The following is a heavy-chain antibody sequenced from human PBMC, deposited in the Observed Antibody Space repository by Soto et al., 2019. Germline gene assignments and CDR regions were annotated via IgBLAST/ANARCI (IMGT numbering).Heavy chain of an antibody. J-gene: IGHJ4*02. CDR1: GFTFSSYA. V-gene: IGHV3-23*01. CDR3: AKDLRDYVWGSSFDY. CDR2: ISGSGGST. D-gene: IGHD3-16*01. Sequence: PGGSLRLSCAASGFTFSSYAMSWVRQAPGKGLEWVSAISGSGGSTYYADSVKGRFTISRDNSKNTLYLQMNSLRAEDTAVYYCAKDLRDYVWGSSFDYWGQGPLVTVSS.